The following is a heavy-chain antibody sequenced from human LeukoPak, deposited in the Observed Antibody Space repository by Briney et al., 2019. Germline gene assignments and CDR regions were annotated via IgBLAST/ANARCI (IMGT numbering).Heavy chain of an antibody. D-gene: IGHD3-22*01. Sequence: ASVKVSCKASGYTFTSYDINWVRQPTGQGLEGVGWINPKRGNTDYAQKFQGRLNMTRNNSISTAYMELSSLRSEDTAVYYCALLYYDSSGYVVPWGQGTLVTVSS. CDR3: ALLYYDSSGYVVP. CDR1: GYTFTSYD. J-gene: IGHJ5*02. CDR2: INPKRGNT. V-gene: IGHV1-8*01.